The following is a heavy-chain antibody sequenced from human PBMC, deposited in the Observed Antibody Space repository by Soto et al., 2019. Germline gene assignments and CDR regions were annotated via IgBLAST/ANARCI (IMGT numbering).Heavy chain of an antibody. D-gene: IGHD6-13*01. CDR1: GFTFSSYW. V-gene: IGHV3-74*01. CDR3: ARAPGRYSNNWYDH. J-gene: IGHJ5*02. Sequence: EVQLVESGGGLIQPGGSLRLSCAASGFTFSSYWMHWVRQAPGKGLVWVSCINNDGSSTNYADSVKGRFTISRDNAKNTLYLLMNSLTAEDPAVFYCARAPGRYSNNWYDHWGQGTLVTVSS. CDR2: INNDGSST.